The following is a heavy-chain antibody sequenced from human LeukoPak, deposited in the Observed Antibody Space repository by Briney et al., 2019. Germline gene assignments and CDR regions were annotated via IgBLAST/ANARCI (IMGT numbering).Heavy chain of an antibody. Sequence: GGSLRLSCAASGFIVSSYYMTWVRQAPGKGLEWVSVIYSGGSTYYADSMKGRFAISRDSSKNTIFLQMNSLRVEDTAVYYCARSYSNHRFGMDVWGLGATVTVS. D-gene: IGHD4-11*01. CDR1: GFIVSSYY. V-gene: IGHV3-66*01. CDR3: ARSYSNHRFGMDV. J-gene: IGHJ6*02. CDR2: IYSGGST.